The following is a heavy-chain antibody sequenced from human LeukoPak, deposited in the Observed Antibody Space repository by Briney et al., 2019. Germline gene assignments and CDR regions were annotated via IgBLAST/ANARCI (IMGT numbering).Heavy chain of an antibody. CDR2: ISSDGSNK. CDR3: ARPYYDFWPVDY. V-gene: IGHV3-33*01. J-gene: IGHJ4*02. Sequence: PGGSLRLSCAASGFTFSSYGMHWVRQAPGKGLEWVAVISSDGSNKYYADSVKGRFTISRDNSKSTLYLQMNSLRAEDTAVYYCARPYYDFWPVDYWGQGTLVSVSS. D-gene: IGHD3-3*01. CDR1: GFTFSSYG.